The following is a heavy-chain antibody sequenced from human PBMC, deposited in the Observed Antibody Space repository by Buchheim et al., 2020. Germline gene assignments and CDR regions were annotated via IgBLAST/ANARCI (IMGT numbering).Heavy chain of an antibody. CDR1: GFAFSSYA. CDR3: VRYYGDYSLDY. D-gene: IGHD4-17*01. V-gene: IGHV3-30-3*01. CDR2: ISYDGSNK. Sequence: QVQLVESGGGVVQPGRSLRLSCAASGFAFSSYAMHWVRQAPGKGLEWVTVISYDGSNKYYADSVKGRFTISRDNSKKTLYLQMNSLRAEDTAVYYCVRYYGDYSLDYWGKGTL. J-gene: IGHJ4*02.